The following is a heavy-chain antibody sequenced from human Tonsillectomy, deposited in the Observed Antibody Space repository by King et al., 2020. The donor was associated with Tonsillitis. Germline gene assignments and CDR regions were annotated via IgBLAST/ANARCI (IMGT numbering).Heavy chain of an antibody. Sequence: QLQESGPGLVKPSETLSLTCTVSGDSISSTNYYWDWVRQPPGKGLEWIGSLSYSGNAYYNPSLKSRVTISVDPSKNQFSLKLTSVTAADTALYFCARHWFRQLWARHFDYWGLGTLVTVSS. V-gene: IGHV4-39*07. D-gene: IGHD1-1*01. CDR1: GDSISSTNYY. CDR2: LSYSGNA. CDR3: ARHWFRQLWARHFDY. J-gene: IGHJ4*02.